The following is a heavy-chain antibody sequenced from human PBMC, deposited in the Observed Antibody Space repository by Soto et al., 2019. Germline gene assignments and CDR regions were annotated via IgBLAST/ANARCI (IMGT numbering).Heavy chain of an antibody. Sequence: AASVKVSCKAAGDTFSRYSIRWVRQENGQGEEWMGRINPILGIANYAQKFQCIGTITADKSTSTAYMELSSLRSEDTAVYYCARDLYYQRYCSSTSCPDTVDFYFDYWGQGTLVTVSS. CDR1: GDTFSRYS. CDR2: INPILGIA. D-gene: IGHD2-2*01. CDR3: ARDLYYQRYCSSTSCPDTVDFYFDY. V-gene: IGHV1-69*04. J-gene: IGHJ4*02.